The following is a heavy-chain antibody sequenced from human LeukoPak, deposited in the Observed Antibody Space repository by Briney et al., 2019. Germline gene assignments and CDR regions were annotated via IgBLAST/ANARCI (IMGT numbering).Heavy chain of an antibody. CDR1: GYTFTSYY. CDR2: INPSGGST. J-gene: IGHJ6*02. D-gene: IGHD3-22*01. Sequence: ASVKVSCKASGYTFTSYYMHWVRRAPGQGLEWMGIINPSGGSTSYAQKFQGRVTMTRDTSTSTVYMELSSLRSEDTAVYYCARGGYYDSSGYLPYYYYGMDVWGQGTTVTVSS. V-gene: IGHV1-46*01. CDR3: ARGGYYDSSGYLPYYYYGMDV.